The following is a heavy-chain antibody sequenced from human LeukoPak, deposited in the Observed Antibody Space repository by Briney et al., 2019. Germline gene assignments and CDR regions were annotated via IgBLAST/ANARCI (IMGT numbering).Heavy chain of an antibody. CDR1: GFTFSNAW. CDR2: IKSKTDGGTT. Sequence: GGSLRLSCAASGFTFSNAWMSWVRQAPGKGLEWVGRIKSKTDGGTTDYAAPVKGRFTISRDDSKNTLYLQMNSLKTEDTAVYYCIILITFGGVIALSPWGQGTLVTVSS. D-gene: IGHD3-16*02. CDR3: IILITFGGVIALSP. V-gene: IGHV3-15*01. J-gene: IGHJ5*02.